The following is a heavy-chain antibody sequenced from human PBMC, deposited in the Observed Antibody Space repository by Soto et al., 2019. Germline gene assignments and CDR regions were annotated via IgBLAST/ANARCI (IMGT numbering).Heavy chain of an antibody. CDR3: ARLPLRRYSSSWLDDAFDI. CDR2: IYPGDSDT. D-gene: IGHD6-13*01. CDR1: GYSFTSYW. Sequence: GESLKISCKGSGYSFTSYWIGWVRQMPGKGLEWMGIIYPGDSDTRYSPSFQGQVTISADKSISTAYLQWSSLKASDTAMYYCARLPLRRYSSSWLDDAFDIWGQGTMVTVSS. J-gene: IGHJ3*02. V-gene: IGHV5-51*01.